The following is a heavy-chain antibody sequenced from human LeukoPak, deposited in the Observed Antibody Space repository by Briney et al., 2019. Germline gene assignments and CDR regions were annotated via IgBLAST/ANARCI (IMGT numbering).Heavy chain of an antibody. CDR3: AKAAVADRYYYYGIDV. D-gene: IGHD6-19*01. V-gene: IGHV3-30*04. CDR2: ISYDGSNK. Sequence: GGSLRLSCAASGFTFRSYAMHWFRQAPGKGLAGVAVISYDGSNKDYADSVKGRFTISRDNSKNTVYLQMNSLRTEDTAVYYCAKAAVADRYYYYGIDVWGQGTTVTVSS. CDR1: GFTFRSYA. J-gene: IGHJ6*02.